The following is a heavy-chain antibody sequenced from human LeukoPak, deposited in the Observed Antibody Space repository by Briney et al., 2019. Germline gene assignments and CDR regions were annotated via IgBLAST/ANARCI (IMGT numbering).Heavy chain of an antibody. D-gene: IGHD3-22*01. J-gene: IGHJ5*02. Sequence: PGGSLRLSCVASGFTFRTYEMNWVRQAPGKGLEWISYISGSGGTICYADSVKDRFTIFRDNAYNSVYLQMNSLRAEDTAVYYCARGGYSDTSASDMTWGQGTLVTVSS. CDR2: ISGSGGTI. V-gene: IGHV3-48*03. CDR1: GFTFRTYE. CDR3: ARGGYSDTSASDMT.